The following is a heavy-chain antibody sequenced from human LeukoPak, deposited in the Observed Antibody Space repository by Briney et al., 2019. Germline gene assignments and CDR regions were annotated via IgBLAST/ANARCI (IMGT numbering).Heavy chain of an antibody. J-gene: IGHJ4*02. Sequence: SETLSLTCTVSGGSISSSSYYWGWIRQPPGKGLEWIGNIYYSGSTYYNPSLKSRVTISVDTSKNQFSLKLSSVTAADTAVYYCAKQALGIGEYYWGQGTLVTVSS. CDR1: GGSISSSSYY. CDR2: IYYSGST. D-gene: IGHD7-27*01. V-gene: IGHV4-39*01. CDR3: AKQALGIGEYY.